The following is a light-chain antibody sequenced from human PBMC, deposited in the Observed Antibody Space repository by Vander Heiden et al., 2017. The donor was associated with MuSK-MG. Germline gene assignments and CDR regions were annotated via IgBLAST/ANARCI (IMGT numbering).Light chain of an antibody. CDR2: WAS. Sequence: DIVMTQSPDSLAVSLGERATINCKSSQSVLYSSNNNNYLAWYQQKPGQPPKLLIKWASTRESGVPDRFSGSGSGTDFALTISSLQAEDVAVYYCQQDAGVAYTFGQGTRLELK. CDR3: QQDAGVAYT. V-gene: IGKV4-1*01. CDR1: QSVLYSSNNNNY. J-gene: IGKJ2*01.